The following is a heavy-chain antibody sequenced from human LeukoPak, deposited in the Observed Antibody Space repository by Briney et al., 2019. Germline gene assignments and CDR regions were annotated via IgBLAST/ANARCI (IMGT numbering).Heavy chain of an antibody. Sequence: SETLSLTCAVYGGSFSGYYWSWIRQPPGKGLEWIGEINHSGSTNYNPSLKSRVTISVDTSKNQFSLKLSSVTAADTAVYYCARGFGGPLRLGELLLGRARSTATKNWFDPWGQGTLVTVSS. D-gene: IGHD3-16*01. V-gene: IGHV4-34*01. CDR2: INHSGST. J-gene: IGHJ5*02. CDR1: GGSFSGYY. CDR3: ARGFGGPLRLGELLLGRARSTATKNWFDP.